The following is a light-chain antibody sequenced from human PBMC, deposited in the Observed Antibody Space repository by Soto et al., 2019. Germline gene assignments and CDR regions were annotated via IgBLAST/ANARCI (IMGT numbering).Light chain of an antibody. CDR1: SSDVGDYNY. Sequence: QSVLTQPPSASGSPGQSVTISCTGTSSDVGDYNYVSWYQQHPGKAPKLMIYEVSKRPSGVPDRFSGSKSGNTASLTVSGLQAEDEADYYCTSYAGTNNPYVFGTGTKLTVL. CDR2: EVS. V-gene: IGLV2-8*01. CDR3: TSYAGTNNPYV. J-gene: IGLJ1*01.